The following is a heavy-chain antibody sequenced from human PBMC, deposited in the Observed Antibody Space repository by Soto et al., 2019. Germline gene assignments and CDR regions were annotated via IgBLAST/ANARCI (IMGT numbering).Heavy chain of an antibody. D-gene: IGHD3-10*01. CDR3: ARDRRLITMVRGVSLWFDP. CDR1: GGSFSGYY. J-gene: IGHJ5*02. Sequence: SETLSLTCAVYGGSFSGYYWSWIRQPPGKGLEWIGEINHSGSTNYNPSLKSRVTISVDTSKNQFSLKLSSVTAADTAVYYCARDRRLITMVRGVSLWFDPWGQGTLVTSPQ. CDR2: INHSGST. V-gene: IGHV4-34*01.